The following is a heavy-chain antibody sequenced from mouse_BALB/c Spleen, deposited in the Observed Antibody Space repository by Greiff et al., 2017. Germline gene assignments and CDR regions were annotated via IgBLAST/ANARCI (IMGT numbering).Heavy chain of an antibody. V-gene: IGHV1-69*02. CDR3: TRFYDGRDFDY. D-gene: IGHD1-1*01. CDR1: GYTFPSYW. Sequence: QVQLQQPGPALVRPGASVKLSCKASGYTFPSYWINWVKQRPGQGLEWIGIISPSDSSTNYNQKFKDKATLTVDKSSSTAYMQLSSPTSEDSAVYYGTRFYDGRDFDYWGQGTTLTVSS. CDR2: ISPSDSST. J-gene: IGHJ2*01.